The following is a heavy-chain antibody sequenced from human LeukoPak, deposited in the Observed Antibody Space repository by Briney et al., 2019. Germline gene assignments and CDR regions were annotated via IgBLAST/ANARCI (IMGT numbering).Heavy chain of an antibody. Sequence: GGSLRLSCAASGFTFSSFAMTWVRQAPGKGLEWVSAISGSGGSTYYADSVKGRFTISRDNSKNTLYLQMNSLRAEDTAVYYCAKGKAYYYDSSGHRYFDYWGQGTLVTVSS. V-gene: IGHV3-23*01. D-gene: IGHD3-22*01. CDR1: GFTFSSFA. CDR2: ISGSGGST. CDR3: AKGKAYYYDSSGHRYFDY. J-gene: IGHJ4*02.